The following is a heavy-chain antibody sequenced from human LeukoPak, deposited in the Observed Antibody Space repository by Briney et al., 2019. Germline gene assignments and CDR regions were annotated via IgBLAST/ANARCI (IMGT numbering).Heavy chain of an antibody. J-gene: IGHJ3*02. D-gene: IGHD6-13*01. Sequence: SETLSLTCTVSGGSISSSTYYWGWIRQPPGKGLEWIGEIYHSGSTTYNPSLKSRVTISVDTSKNQFSLKLSSVTAADTAVYYCARPIAGAGMHAFDIWDQGTMVTVST. CDR1: GGSISSSTYY. CDR3: ARPIAGAGMHAFDI. CDR2: IYHSGST. V-gene: IGHV4-39*07.